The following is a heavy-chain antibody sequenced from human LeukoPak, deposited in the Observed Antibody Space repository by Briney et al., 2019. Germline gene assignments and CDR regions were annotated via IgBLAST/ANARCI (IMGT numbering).Heavy chain of an antibody. CDR1: GYTFTSYG. CDR3: ARVRYIVVVTAIPRYYFDY. J-gene: IGHJ4*02. CDR2: ISAYNGNT. V-gene: IGHV1-18*01. D-gene: IGHD2-21*02. Sequence: GASVKVSCKASGYTFTSYGISWVRQAPGQGLEWMGWISAYNGNTNYAQKLQGGVTMTTDTSTSTAYMELRSLRSDDTAVYYCARVRYIVVVTAIPRYYFDYWGQGTLVTVSS.